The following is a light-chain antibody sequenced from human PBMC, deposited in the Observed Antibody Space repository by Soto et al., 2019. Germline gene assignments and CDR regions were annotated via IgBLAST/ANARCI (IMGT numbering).Light chain of an antibody. J-gene: IGKJ4*01. CDR3: QQLNSYPLT. Sequence: DIQLTQSPSFLSASVGDRVTITSRASQGISSYLAWYQQKPGKAPKLLIYAASTLQSGVLSRFSGSGSGTEFTLTISSLQPEDFATYYCQQLNSYPLTFGGGTKVDIK. V-gene: IGKV1-9*01. CDR2: AAS. CDR1: QGISSY.